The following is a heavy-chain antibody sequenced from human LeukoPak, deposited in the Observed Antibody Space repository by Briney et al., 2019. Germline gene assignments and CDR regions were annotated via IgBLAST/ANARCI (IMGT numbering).Heavy chain of an antibody. V-gene: IGHV1-69*06. CDR3: ARGESSGYYYYMDV. J-gene: IGHJ6*03. Sequence: GASVKVSCKASGGTFSSYAISWVRQAPGQGLEWRGGIIPIFGTANYAQKFQGRVTITADKSTSTAYMELSSLRSEDTAVYYCARGESSGYYYYMDVWGKGTTVTVSS. D-gene: IGHD3-22*01. CDR1: GGTFSSYA. CDR2: IIPIFGTA.